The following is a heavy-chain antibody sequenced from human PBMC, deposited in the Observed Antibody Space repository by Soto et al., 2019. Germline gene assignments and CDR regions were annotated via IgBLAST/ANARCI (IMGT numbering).Heavy chain of an antibody. V-gene: IGHV4-34*01. J-gene: IGHJ4*01. D-gene: IGHD5-12*01. Sequence: SETLSLTCAVYGGSFSGYYWNWIRQPPGKGLEWIGEINNRGSTKYNPSLKSQVTISVDTSKNQFSLRLSSVTAADTAVYYCARPGGYAYFDSWGHGILVTVSS. CDR2: INNRGST. CDR3: ARPGGYAYFDS. CDR1: GGSFSGYY.